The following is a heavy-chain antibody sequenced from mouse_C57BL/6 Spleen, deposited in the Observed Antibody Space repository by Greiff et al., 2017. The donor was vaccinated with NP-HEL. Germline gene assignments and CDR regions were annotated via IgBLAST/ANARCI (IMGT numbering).Heavy chain of an antibody. Sequence: QVQLQQPGAELVKPGASVKMSCKASGYTFTSYWITWVKQRPGQGLEWIGDIYPGSGSTNYNEKFKSKATLTVDTSSSTAYRQLSSLTSEDSAVYYCARVTGTIAMDYWGQGTSVTVSS. CDR2: IYPGSGST. J-gene: IGHJ4*01. V-gene: IGHV1-55*01. D-gene: IGHD4-1*01. CDR3: ARVTGTIAMDY. CDR1: GYTFTSYW.